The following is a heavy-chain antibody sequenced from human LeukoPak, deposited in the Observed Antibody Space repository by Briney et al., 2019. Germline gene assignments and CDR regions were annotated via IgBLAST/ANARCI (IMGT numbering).Heavy chain of an antibody. CDR3: AEAYGYCSSTSCSHEEFDY. Sequence: GGSLRLSCAASGFTFSSYSMNWVRQAPGKGLEWVSSISSSSSYIYYADSVKGRFTISRDNAKNSLYLQMNSLRAEDTAVYYCAEAYGYCSSTSCSHEEFDYWGQGTLVTVSS. D-gene: IGHD2-2*01. CDR2: ISSSSSYI. J-gene: IGHJ4*02. CDR1: GFTFSSYS. V-gene: IGHV3-21*01.